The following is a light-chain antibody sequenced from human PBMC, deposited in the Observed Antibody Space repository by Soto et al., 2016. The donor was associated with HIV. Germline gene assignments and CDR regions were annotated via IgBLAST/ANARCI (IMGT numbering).Light chain of an antibody. J-gene: IGLJ2*01. V-gene: IGLV3-19*01. CDR1: SLRNYY. CDR3: NSRDSSGNLVV. Sequence: SSELTQDPAVSVALGQTVRITCQGDSLRNYYASWYQQKPGQAPVLVIYGKNNRPSGIPDRFSGSISGNTASLTITGAQAEDEADYYCNSRDSSGNLVVFGGGTKLTVL. CDR2: GKN.